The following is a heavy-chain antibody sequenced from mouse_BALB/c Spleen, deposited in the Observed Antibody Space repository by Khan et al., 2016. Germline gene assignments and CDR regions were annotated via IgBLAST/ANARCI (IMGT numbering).Heavy chain of an antibody. CDR1: GFIFSSYT. CDR3: TNIYDVYYELAY. V-gene: IGHV5-6-4*01. J-gene: IGHJ3*01. D-gene: IGHD2-3*01. Sequence: EVELVESGGGLVKPGGSLKLSCAASGFIFSSYTMSWVRQTPEKRLEWVATISSGGSYIYYPDSVKGRFTISRDNAKNTVYLQMSSLKSEDTDMGYSTNIYDVYYELAYWGQGTLVTVSA. CDR2: ISSGGSYI.